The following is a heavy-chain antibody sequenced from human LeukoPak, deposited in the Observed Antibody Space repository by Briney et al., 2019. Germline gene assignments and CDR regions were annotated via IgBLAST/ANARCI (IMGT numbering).Heavy chain of an antibody. V-gene: IGHV3-21*06. D-gene: IGHD3-22*01. J-gene: IGHJ4*02. CDR2: INRNGVFR. Sequence: GGSLRLSCAASGFTFSTYNMIWVRQDPGKGLEWVSSINRNGVFRFYADSVKGRFTISRDNAKNSLYVQMNSLRVEDTAVYYCATLDYYDKSPRILDYWGQGTLVTVSS. CDR1: GFTFSTYN. CDR3: ATLDYYDKSPRILDY.